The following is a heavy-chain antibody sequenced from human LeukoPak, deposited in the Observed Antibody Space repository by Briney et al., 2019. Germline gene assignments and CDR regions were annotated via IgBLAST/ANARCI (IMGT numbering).Heavy chain of an antibody. Sequence: PGRSLRLSCAASGFTFSNFAMHWVRQAPGKGLEWVAVISCGGTNKYYADSVKGRFTISRDNSKNTLFLQMNSLRVGDTAVYYCARDRSGYANDAFDFWGQGTMVTVSS. J-gene: IGHJ3*01. CDR3: ARDRSGYANDAFDF. CDR2: ISCGGTNK. CDR1: GFTFSNFA. D-gene: IGHD3-3*01. V-gene: IGHV3-30-3*01.